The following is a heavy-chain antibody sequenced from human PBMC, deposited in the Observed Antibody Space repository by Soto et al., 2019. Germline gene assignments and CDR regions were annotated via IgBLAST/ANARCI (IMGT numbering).Heavy chain of an antibody. Sequence: PGGSLRLSCAASGFTFSSYAMHWVRQAPGKGLEWVAVISYDGSNKYYADSVKGRFTISRDNSKNSLYLQMNSLRADDTAIYYCTRDQWELLHWGQGTLVTASS. CDR2: ISYDGSNK. J-gene: IGHJ4*02. CDR3: TRDQWELLH. D-gene: IGHD1-26*01. CDR1: GFTFSSYA. V-gene: IGHV3-30-3*01.